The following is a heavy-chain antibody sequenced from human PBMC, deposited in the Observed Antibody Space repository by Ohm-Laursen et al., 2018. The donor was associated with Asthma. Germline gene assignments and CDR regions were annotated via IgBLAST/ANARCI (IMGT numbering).Heavy chain of an antibody. CDR3: ARSRTTVTTFDY. D-gene: IGHD4-17*01. V-gene: IGHV5-51*01. CDR1: GYSFTSYW. Sequence: ESLRLSCKCSGYSFTSYWIGWVRQMPGKGLEWMGIIYPGDSDTRYSPSFQGQVTISADKSISTAYLQWSSLKASDTAMYYCARSRTTVTTFDYWGQGTLVTVSS. CDR2: IYPGDSDT. J-gene: IGHJ4*02.